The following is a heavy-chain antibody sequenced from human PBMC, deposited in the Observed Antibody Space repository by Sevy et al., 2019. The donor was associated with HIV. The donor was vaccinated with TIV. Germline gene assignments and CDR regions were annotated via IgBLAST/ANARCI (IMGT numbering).Heavy chain of an antibody. CDR1: GFTFSKYS. D-gene: IGHD2-8*01. CDR3: AREGCTKPHDY. CDR2: LSFGCGEI. Sequence: GESLKISCAASGFTFSKYSMSWVRQPPGKGLEWVSTLSFGCGEINYADSVKGRFTISNSKSSVYLQMNNLRPEDTAVYYCAREGCTKPHDYWGQGTLVTVSS. J-gene: IGHJ4*02. V-gene: IGHV3-23*01.